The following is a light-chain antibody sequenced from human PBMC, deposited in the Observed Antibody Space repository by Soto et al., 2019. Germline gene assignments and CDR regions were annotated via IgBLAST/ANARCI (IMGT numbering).Light chain of an antibody. V-gene: IGKV1-39*01. J-gene: IGKJ3*01. CDR3: QQSYSTPLT. Sequence: DIQMTQSPSSLSASVGDSVTITCRASQSISSYLNWYQQKPGKAPKLLIYAASSFQSGVPSRFSGSGSGTDFTLTISSLQPEDFATYYCQQSYSTPLTFGPGTKGDIK. CDR2: AAS. CDR1: QSISSY.